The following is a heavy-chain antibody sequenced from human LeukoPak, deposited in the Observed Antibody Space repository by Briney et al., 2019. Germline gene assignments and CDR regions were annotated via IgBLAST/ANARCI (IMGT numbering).Heavy chain of an antibody. V-gene: IGHV4-59*12. CDR1: GGSISNYY. CDR3: ARDLLLSSVFDP. CDR2: IYYSGST. Sequence: PSETLSLTCTVSGGSISNYYWSWIRQPPGKGLEWIGYIYYSGSTYYNPPLKSRVTISVDTSKNQFSLKLSSVTAADTAVYYCARDLLLSSVFDPWGQGTLVTVSS. D-gene: IGHD3-10*01. J-gene: IGHJ5*02.